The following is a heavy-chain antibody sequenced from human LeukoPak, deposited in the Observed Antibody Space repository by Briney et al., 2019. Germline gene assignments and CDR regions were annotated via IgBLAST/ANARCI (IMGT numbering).Heavy chain of an antibody. CDR2: INPNSGVT. CDR3: ARVSTPEALCY. Sequence: ASVTVSCTASGYTFTAYYIHWVRQAPGQGLEWMGWINPNSGVTNYAQKFQGRVTMTRDTPINTAYMELSRLRSDDTAVYYCARVSTPEALCYWGQGNLVTVSS. D-gene: IGHD2/OR15-2a*01. CDR1: GYTFTAYY. J-gene: IGHJ4*02. V-gene: IGHV1-2*02.